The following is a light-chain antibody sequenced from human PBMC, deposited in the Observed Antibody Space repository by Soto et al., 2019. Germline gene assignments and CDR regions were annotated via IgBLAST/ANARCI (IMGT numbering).Light chain of an antibody. Sequence: EIVMTQSPATLSVSPGERATLSCRASQSVSNSLAWYQQNPCQAPRLLIYGASTRATGFPARFSGSGSGTEFTLTISSLQSEDFAVYYCQQYNDWPYTFGQGTKLEIK. CDR1: QSVSNS. J-gene: IGKJ2*01. V-gene: IGKV3-15*01. CDR2: GAS. CDR3: QQYNDWPYT.